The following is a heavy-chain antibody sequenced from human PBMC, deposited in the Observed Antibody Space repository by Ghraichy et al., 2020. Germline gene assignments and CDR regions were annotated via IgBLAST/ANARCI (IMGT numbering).Heavy chain of an antibody. Sequence: SVKVSCKASGGTFSSYAISWVRQAPGQGLEWMGGIIPIFGTANYAQKFQGRVTITADESTSTAYMELSSLRSEDTAVYYCARDLWDCSSTSCYLYYGMDVWGQGTTVTVSS. V-gene: IGHV1-69*13. CDR3: ARDLWDCSSTSCYLYYGMDV. D-gene: IGHD2-2*01. CDR1: GGTFSSYA. CDR2: IIPIFGTA. J-gene: IGHJ6*02.